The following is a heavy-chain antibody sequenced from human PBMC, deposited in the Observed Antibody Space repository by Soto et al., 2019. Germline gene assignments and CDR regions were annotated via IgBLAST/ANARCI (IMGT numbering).Heavy chain of an antibody. CDR1: GASISSEQY. V-gene: IGHV4-38-2*02. CDR3: ARSFGWYAIDQ. CDR2: IHHSGST. D-gene: IGHD6-19*01. J-gene: IGHJ4*02. Sequence: SETLSLTCTVSGASISSEQYWTWVRQPPGKGLEWIGDIHHSGSTNNNPSLRSRLIMSVDTSKNQFSLNLNSVTAADTAVYYCARSFGWYAIDQWGQGTLVTVSS.